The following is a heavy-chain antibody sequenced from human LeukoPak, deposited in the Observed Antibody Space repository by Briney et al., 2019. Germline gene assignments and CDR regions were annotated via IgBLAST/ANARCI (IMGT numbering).Heavy chain of an antibody. J-gene: IGHJ4*02. CDR3: ARWRTSDWSEFDY. CDR1: GFTFSSHW. D-gene: IGHD6-19*01. CDR2: IKNDGSEI. V-gene: IGHV3-7*05. Sequence: GGSLRLSCAASGFTFSSHWVAWLGQAPERGLEWEALIKNDGSEIEHLDSVKGRFTFYRDNTKNSLYLQMSGLRVEDRAVYFCARWRTSDWSEFDYWGQGALVTVSS.